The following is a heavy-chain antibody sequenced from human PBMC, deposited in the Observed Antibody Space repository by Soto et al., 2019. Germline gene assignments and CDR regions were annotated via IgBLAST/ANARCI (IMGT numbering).Heavy chain of an antibody. V-gene: IGHV4-30-4*01. Sequence: SETLSLTCTVSGGSISSGDYYWSWIRQPPGKGLEWIGYIYYSGSTYYNPSLKSRVTISVDTSKNQFSLKLSSVTAADTAVYYCASHDYAHYGIDVWGQGTTVNVS. CDR3: ASHDYAHYGIDV. CDR1: GGSISSGDYY. CDR2: IYYSGST. D-gene: IGHD4-17*01. J-gene: IGHJ6*02.